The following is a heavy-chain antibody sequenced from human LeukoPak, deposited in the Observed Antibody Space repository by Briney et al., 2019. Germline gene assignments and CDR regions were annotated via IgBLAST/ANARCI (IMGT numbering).Heavy chain of an antibody. Sequence: ESGPTLVNPTQTLTLTCTFSGFSLSTSGVGVAWIRRPPGKALEWLALIYWDDDKRYSPSLKSRLTLTKDTSKNQVVLTMTDMDPVDTATYCCAHSRVYYYGSGSYFPKTLDYWGQGTLVTVSS. V-gene: IGHV2-5*02. CDR3: AHSRVYYYGSGSYFPKTLDY. D-gene: IGHD3-10*01. J-gene: IGHJ4*02. CDR1: GFSLSTSGVG. CDR2: IYWDDDK.